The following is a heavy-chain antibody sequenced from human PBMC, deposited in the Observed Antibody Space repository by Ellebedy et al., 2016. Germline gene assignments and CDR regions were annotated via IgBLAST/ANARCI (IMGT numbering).Heavy chain of an antibody. V-gene: IGHV1-46*01. CDR3: AGGVRYYYMDV. D-gene: IGHD4-17*01. J-gene: IGHJ6*03. CDR1: GYTFSSYY. Sequence: ASVKVSCKASGYTFSSYYMHWVRQAPGQGLEWMGVINPSGGSPSYAQKFQGRVTVTRDASTSTVYMELSSLRSEDTAVYYCAGGVRYYYMDVWGKGTTVTVSS. CDR2: INPSGGSP.